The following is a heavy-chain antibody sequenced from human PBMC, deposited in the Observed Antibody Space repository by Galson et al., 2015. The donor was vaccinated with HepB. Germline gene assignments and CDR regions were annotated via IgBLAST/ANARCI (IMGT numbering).Heavy chain of an antibody. CDR2: IIPILGIA. Sequence: SVKVSCKASGGTFSSYTISWVRQAPGQGLEWMGRIIPILGIANYAQKFQGRVTITADKSTSTVYMELSSLRSADTAVYYCARVWGYSYGTIDYWGQGTLVTVSS. CDR3: ARVWGYSYGTIDY. D-gene: IGHD5-18*01. J-gene: IGHJ4*02. V-gene: IGHV1-69*02. CDR1: GGTFSSYT.